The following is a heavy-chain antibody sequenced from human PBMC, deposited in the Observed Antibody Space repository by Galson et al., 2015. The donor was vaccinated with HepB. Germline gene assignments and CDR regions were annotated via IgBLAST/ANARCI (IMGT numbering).Heavy chain of an antibody. V-gene: IGHV4-34*01. CDR3: ARGRARRYYDSSGYYPSYY. CDR2: INHSGST. J-gene: IGHJ4*02. CDR1: GGSFSGYY. D-gene: IGHD3-22*01. Sequence: ETLSLTCAVYGGSFSGYYWSWIRQPPGKGLEWIGEINHSGSTNYNPSLKSRVTISVDTSKNQFSLKLSSVTAADTAVYYCARGRARRYYDSSGYYPSYYWGQGTLVTVSS.